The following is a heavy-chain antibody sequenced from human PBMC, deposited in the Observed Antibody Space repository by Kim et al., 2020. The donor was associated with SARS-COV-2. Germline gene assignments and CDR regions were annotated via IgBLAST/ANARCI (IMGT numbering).Heavy chain of an antibody. CDR1: GGSVSSTSYY. CDR2: VYYNGNT. D-gene: IGHD6-19*01. V-gene: IGHV4-39*01. CDR3: ARLIPSGWYFDY. Sequence: SETLSLTCTVSGGSVSSTSYYWGWIRQSPGRGLEWIGSVYYNGNTYYNPSLKSRLTIFVDTSKNQFSLDLSSVTAADTTVYCCARLIPSGWYFDYWGQGTLVTVSS. J-gene: IGHJ4*02.